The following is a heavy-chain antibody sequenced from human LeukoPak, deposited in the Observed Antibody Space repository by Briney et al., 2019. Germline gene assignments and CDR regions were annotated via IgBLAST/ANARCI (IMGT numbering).Heavy chain of an antibody. V-gene: IGHV3-7*01. CDR2: IKQDGSEK. Sequence: SWVRQAPGKGLEWVANIKQDGSEKYYVDSVKGRFTISRDNAKNSLYLQMNSLRAEDTAVYYCARGSGDRFWVYWGQGTLVTVSS. CDR3: ARGSGDRFWVY. D-gene: IGHD3-10*01. J-gene: IGHJ4*02.